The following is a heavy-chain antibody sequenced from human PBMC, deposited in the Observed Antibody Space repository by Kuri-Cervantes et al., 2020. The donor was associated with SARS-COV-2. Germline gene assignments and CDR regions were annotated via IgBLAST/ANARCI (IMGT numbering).Heavy chain of an antibody. V-gene: IGHV6-1*01. Sequence: SETLSLTCAISGDSVSSNSAAWNWIRQSPSRGLEWLGRTYYRSRWYDDYAVSVKSRITINPDTSKNEFSLLLNSVTPEDTAVYYCARGDAFDIWGQGTMVTVSS. CDR1: GDSVSSNSAA. CDR3: ARGDAFDI. J-gene: IGHJ3*02. CDR2: TYYRSRWYD.